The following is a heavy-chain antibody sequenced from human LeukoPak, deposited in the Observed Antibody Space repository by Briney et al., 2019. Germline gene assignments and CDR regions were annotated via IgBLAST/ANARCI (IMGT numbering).Heavy chain of an antibody. V-gene: IGHV4-30-2*05. D-gene: IGHD3-16*02. Sequence: SETLSLTCAVSGGSISSGGYSWSWIRQPPGKGLEWIGYTYHSGSTYYNPSLKSRVTISVDTSKNQFSLKLSSVTAADTAVYYCARGARVWGSYRSNYFDYWGQGTLVTVSS. CDR3: ARGARVWGSYRSNYFDY. CDR1: GGSISSGGYS. CDR2: TYHSGST. J-gene: IGHJ4*02.